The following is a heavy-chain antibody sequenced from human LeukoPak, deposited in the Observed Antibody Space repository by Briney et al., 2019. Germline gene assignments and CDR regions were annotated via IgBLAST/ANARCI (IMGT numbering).Heavy chain of an antibody. J-gene: IGHJ6*02. Sequence: SETLSLTCTVSGDSIRTTTYPWGWIRQPPGKGLESIGSFYYSETTYYNPSLKSRVAVSADTSKNQFSLKVSPVTAADTAVYYCARISGPFYYGMDVWGQGTTVTVSS. CDR1: GDSIRTTTYP. CDR2: FYYSETT. D-gene: IGHD1-14*01. V-gene: IGHV4-39*01. CDR3: ARISGPFYYGMDV.